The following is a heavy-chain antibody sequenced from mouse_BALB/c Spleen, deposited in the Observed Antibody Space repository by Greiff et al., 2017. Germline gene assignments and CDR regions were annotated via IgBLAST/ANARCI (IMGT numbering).Heavy chain of an antibody. V-gene: IGHV6-6*02. CDR3: TRDDGYMYYFDY. J-gene: IGHJ2*01. Sequence: EVKVEESGGGLVQPGGSMKLSCVASGFTFSNYWMNWVRQSPEKGLEWVAEIRLKSNNYATHYAESVKGRFTISRDDSKSSVYLQMNNLRAEDTGIYYCTRDDGYMYYFDYWGQGTTLTVSS. CDR1: GFTFSNYW. D-gene: IGHD2-3*01. CDR2: IRLKSNNYAT.